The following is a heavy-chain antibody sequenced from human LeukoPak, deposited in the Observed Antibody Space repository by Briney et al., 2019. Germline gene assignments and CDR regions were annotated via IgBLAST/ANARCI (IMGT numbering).Heavy chain of an antibody. D-gene: IGHD3-22*01. Sequence: ASVKVSCKASGYTFSGYYMHWVRQAPGQGLEWMGWINANNGGTIYAQKFQGRVTMTEDTSTDTAYMELSSLRSEDTAVYYCATAPLYYYDSSGYSLPNYGMDVWGQGTTVTVSS. J-gene: IGHJ6*02. CDR2: INANNGGT. CDR3: ATAPLYYYDSSGYSLPNYGMDV. V-gene: IGHV1-2*02. CDR1: GYTFSGYY.